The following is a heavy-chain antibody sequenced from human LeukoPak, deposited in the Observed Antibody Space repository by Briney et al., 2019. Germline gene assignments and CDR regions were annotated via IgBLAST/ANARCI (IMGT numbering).Heavy chain of an antibody. CDR1: GFTFSSYA. CDR3: AHVGGSTRIQDY. J-gene: IGHJ4*02. CDR2: IGDSGTNT. Sequence: PGRSLRLSCAASGFTFSSYAMHWVRQAPGKGLEWVSSIGDSGTNTYYADSVKGRFTISRDNSKNTLYLQMDSLRDEDTAVYYCAHVGGSTRIQDYWGQGTLVTVSS. D-gene: IGHD3-16*01. V-gene: IGHV3-23*01.